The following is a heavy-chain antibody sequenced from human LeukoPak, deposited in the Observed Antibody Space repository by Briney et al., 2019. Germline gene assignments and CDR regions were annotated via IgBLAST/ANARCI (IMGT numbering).Heavy chain of an antibody. Sequence: SETLSLTCTVSGGSISSYYWSWIRQPPGKGLEWIGYIYYSGSTNYNPSLKSRVTISVDTSKNQFSLKLSSVTAADTAVYYCASGGGEDTAMVPHFDYWGQGTLVTVSS. CDR2: IYYSGST. J-gene: IGHJ4*02. D-gene: IGHD5-18*01. CDR3: ASGGGEDTAMVPHFDY. CDR1: GGSISSYY. V-gene: IGHV4-59*12.